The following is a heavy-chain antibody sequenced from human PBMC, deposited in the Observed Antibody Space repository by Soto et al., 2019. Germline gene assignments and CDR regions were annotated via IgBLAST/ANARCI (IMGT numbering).Heavy chain of an antibody. V-gene: IGHV4-59*01. D-gene: IGHD4-17*01. CDR2: IYYSGST. J-gene: IGHJ3*02. CDR3: ARVAKTTVSDHDAFDI. Sequence: PSETLSLTCTVSGGSISSYYWSWIRQPPGKGLEWIGYIYYSGSTNYNPSLKGRVTISVDTSKNQFSLKLSSVTAADTAVYYCARVAKTTVSDHDAFDIWGQGTMVTVSS. CDR1: GGSISSYY.